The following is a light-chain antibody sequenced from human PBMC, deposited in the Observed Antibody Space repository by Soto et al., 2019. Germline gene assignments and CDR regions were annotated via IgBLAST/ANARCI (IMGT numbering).Light chain of an antibody. J-gene: IGKJ5*01. CDR3: QQHGQWPIT. CDR2: GIS. V-gene: IGKV3D-15*01. Sequence: EIVMTQSPATLSVSPGERATLSCRASQSVNSNYFAWYQQKPGQPTRLLIYGISKRATDIPDRFSGSGSGTEFTLTISSLQPEDVATYYCQQHGQWPITFGQGTRLEIK. CDR1: QSVNSN.